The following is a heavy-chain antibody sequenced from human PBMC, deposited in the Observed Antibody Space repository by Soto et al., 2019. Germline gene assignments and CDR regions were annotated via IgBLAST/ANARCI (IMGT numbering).Heavy chain of an antibody. J-gene: IGHJ4*02. Sequence: PSETLSLTCAVYGGSFSGYYWSWIRQPPGKGLEWIGEINHSGSTNYNPSLKSRVTISVDTSKNQFSLKLSSVTAADTAVYYCARAPRSGGSCYSRWGQGTLVTVSS. CDR1: GGSFSGYY. V-gene: IGHV4-34*01. CDR3: ARAPRSGGSCYSR. CDR2: INHSGST. D-gene: IGHD2-15*01.